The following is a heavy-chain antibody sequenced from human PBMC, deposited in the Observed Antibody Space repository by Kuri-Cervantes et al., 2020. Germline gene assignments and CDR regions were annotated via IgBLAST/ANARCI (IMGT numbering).Heavy chain of an antibody. D-gene: IGHD3-22*01. V-gene: IGHV1-58*02. J-gene: IGHJ4*02. CDR2: IVVGSGNT. CDR3: AAEAPNYYDSSGYNFDY. Sequence: SVKVSCKASGGTFSSYAISWVRQARGQRLEWIGWIVVGSGNTNYAQKFQERVTITRDMSTSTAYMELSSLRSEDTAVYYCAAEAPNYYDSSGYNFDYWGQGTLVTVSS. CDR1: GGTFSSYA.